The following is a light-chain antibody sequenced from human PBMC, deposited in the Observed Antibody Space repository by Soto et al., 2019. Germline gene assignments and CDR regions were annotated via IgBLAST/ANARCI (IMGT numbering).Light chain of an antibody. J-gene: IGKJ2*01. V-gene: IGKV3-20*01. CDR3: LRYGDSPPAYT. Sequence: IVLTRTPGTLSFAPGERATLSCRASQSVSSRNLAWYRQKPGQAPSLLIYGASNRATGIPDRFSGSGSGTDFTLTISRLEPEDFAVYYCLRYGDSPPAYTFGQGTKLAIK. CDR1: QSVSSRN. CDR2: GAS.